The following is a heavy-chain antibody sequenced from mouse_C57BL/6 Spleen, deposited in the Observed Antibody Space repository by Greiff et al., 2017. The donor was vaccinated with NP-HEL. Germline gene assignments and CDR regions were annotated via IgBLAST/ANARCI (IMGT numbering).Heavy chain of an antibody. J-gene: IGHJ2*01. D-gene: IGHD3-2*02. V-gene: IGHV1-82*01. CDR1: GYAFSSSW. CDR2: IYPGDGDT. CDR3: ASHSSGPYYFDY. Sequence: VQLQQSGPELVKPGASVKISCKASGYAFSSSWMNWVKQRPGKGLEWIGRIYPGDGDTNYNGKFKGKATLTADKSSSTAYMQLSSLTSEDSAVYFCASHSSGPYYFDYWGQGTTLTVSS.